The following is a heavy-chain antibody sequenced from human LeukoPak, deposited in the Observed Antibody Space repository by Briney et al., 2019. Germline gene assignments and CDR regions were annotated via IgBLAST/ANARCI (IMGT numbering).Heavy chain of an antibody. CDR2: THYSGTT. CDR3: ATGRSIRYFDY. CDR1: GGSISSGNYY. D-gene: IGHD3-9*01. J-gene: IGHJ4*02. V-gene: IGHV4-30-4*01. Sequence: SQTLSLTCTVSGGSISSGNYYWSWIRQPPGQGLEWIGYTHYSGTTKYNPALESRVTISVDTSKSQFSLKLSSPTAADTAVYYCATGRSIRYFDYWGQGTLLSVS.